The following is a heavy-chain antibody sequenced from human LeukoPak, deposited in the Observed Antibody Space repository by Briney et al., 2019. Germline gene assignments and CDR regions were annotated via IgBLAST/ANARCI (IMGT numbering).Heavy chain of an antibody. D-gene: IGHD6-13*01. CDR2: IKQDGSEK. J-gene: IGHJ4*02. Sequence: GGSLRLSCAASGFTFSSYAMSWVRQAPGKGLEWVANIKQDGSEKYYVDSVKGRFTISRDNAKNSLYLQMNSLRAEDTAVYYCARKVGWQQLAYWGRGTLVTVSS. CDR1: GFTFSSYA. CDR3: ARKVGWQQLAY. V-gene: IGHV3-7*01.